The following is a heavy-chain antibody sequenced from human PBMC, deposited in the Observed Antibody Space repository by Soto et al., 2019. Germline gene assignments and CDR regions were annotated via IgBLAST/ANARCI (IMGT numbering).Heavy chain of an antibody. J-gene: IGHJ4*02. V-gene: IGHV3-23*01. D-gene: IGHD3-22*01. CDR1: GFTFSNYV. CDR3: AKIRDYYDSSGYPPYFFDY. Sequence: EVQLLESGGGLVQPGGSLRLSCAASGFTFSNYVMNWVRQAPGKGLEWVSAITGSGGSTYYADSVKGRFTMSRDDPKNTLYLQMNSLRAEGTAVYYCAKIRDYYDSSGYPPYFFDYWGQGTLVTVSS. CDR2: ITGSGGST.